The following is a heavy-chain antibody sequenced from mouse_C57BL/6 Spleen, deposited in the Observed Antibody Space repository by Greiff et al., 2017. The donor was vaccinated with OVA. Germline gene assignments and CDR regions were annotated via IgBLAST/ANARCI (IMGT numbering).Heavy chain of an antibody. J-gene: IGHJ4*01. CDR3: TRGGGYDYYAMDY. Sequence: EVKLMESGEGLVKPGGSLKLSCAASGFTFSSYAMSWVRQTPEKRLEWVAYISSGGDYIYYADTVKGRFTISRDNARNTLYLQMSSLKSEDTASDYCTRGGGYDYYAMDYWGQGTSVTVSS. V-gene: IGHV5-9-1*02. CDR1: GFTFSSYA. CDR2: ISSGGDYI.